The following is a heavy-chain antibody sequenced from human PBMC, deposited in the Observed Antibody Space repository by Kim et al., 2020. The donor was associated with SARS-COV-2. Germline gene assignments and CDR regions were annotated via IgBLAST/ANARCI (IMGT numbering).Heavy chain of an antibody. CDR2: IYHSGTT. D-gene: IGHD6-25*01. V-gene: IGHV4-59*01. CDR1: GGSISSYY. CDR3: ARGGAASRHFDY. J-gene: IGHJ4*02. Sequence: SETLSLTCTVSGGSISSYYWSWIRQTPGKGLEWIGYIYHSGTTNYNPSLKSRVTISVDTSKNQFFLKLSSVTAADTAVYYCARGGAASRHFDYWGQGTL.